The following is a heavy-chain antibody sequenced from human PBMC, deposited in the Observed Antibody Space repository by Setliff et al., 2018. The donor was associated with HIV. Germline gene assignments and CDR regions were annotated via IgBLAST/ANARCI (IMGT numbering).Heavy chain of an antibody. V-gene: IGHV4-4*09. J-gene: IGHJ4*02. CDR3: VGDETTVTFDY. D-gene: IGHD4-17*01. Sequence: KASETLSLTCTISGVYISNYHWGWIRQPPGRGLEWIGYIYISGTTNYNPSLKNRVTMSLDTSKTQVSLRLTSVTAADTAVYYCVGDETTVTFDYWGQGTLVTVSS. CDR1: GVYISNYH. CDR2: IYISGTT.